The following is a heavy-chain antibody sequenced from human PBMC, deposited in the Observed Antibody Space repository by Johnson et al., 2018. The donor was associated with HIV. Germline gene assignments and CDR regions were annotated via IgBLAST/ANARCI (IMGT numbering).Heavy chain of an antibody. CDR3: ARDWFMVQGADAFDI. Sequence: VQVVESGGGVVRPGGSLRLSCAASGFTFDDYGMSWVRQAPGKGLEWVSGINWNGGSTGYADSVKGRFTIASDNAKNSLYLQMNSLRAEDTALYYCARDWFMVQGADAFDIWGQGTMVTVSS. J-gene: IGHJ3*02. V-gene: IGHV3-20*04. CDR1: GFTFDDYG. CDR2: INWNGGST. D-gene: IGHD3-10*01.